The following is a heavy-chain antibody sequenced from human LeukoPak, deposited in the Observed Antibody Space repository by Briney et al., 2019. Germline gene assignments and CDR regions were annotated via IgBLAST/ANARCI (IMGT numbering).Heavy chain of an antibody. CDR3: ARVLLHCSGGSCYTDDY. Sequence: SETLSLTRTVSGGSISSGDYYWSWIRQPPGKGLEWIGYIYYSGSTYYNPSLKSRVTISVDTSKNQFSLKPSSVTAADTAVYYCARVLLHCSGGSCYTDDYWGQGTLVTVSS. V-gene: IGHV4-30-4*01. CDR2: IYYSGST. J-gene: IGHJ4*02. D-gene: IGHD2-15*01. CDR1: GGSISSGDYY.